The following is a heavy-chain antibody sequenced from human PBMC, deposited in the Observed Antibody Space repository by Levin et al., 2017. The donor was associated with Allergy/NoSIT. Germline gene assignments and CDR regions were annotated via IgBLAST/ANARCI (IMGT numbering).Heavy chain of an antibody. CDR2: ISYGGST. J-gene: IGHJ4*02. CDR1: GGSITRSTYY. Sequence: KPSETLSLTCTVSGGSITRSTYYWGWIRQPPGKGLEHIGSISYGGSTYYSPSRKSRVTISMDRSKNQFSLELRSVTAADTAVYYCASHPYSSVWLEEEARDCWGQGTLVTVSS. D-gene: IGHD6-19*01. CDR3: ASHPYSSVWLEEEARDC. V-gene: IGHV4-39*07.